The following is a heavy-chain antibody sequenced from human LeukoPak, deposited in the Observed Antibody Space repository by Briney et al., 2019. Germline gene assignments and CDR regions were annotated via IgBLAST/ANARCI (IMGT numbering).Heavy chain of an antibody. Sequence: PGGSLRLSCAASGFTLNYYSMVWVRQAPGKGLEWVSSMSSSKSYIYYADSVKGRFTISGDNAKNTLYLQMNSLRAEDTAVYYCARGVDGGNSDYFDYWGQGTLVTVSS. D-gene: IGHD4-23*01. CDR3: ARGVDGGNSDYFDY. V-gene: IGHV3-21*01. CDR2: MSSSKSYI. J-gene: IGHJ4*02. CDR1: GFTLNYYS.